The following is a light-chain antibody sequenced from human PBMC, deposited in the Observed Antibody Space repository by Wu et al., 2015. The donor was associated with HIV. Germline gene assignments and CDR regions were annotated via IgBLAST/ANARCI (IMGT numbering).Light chain of an antibody. V-gene: IGKV3-20*01. J-gene: IGKJ1*01. CDR3: QQYRTSPRT. Sequence: EIVLTQSPGTLSLSPGERATLSCRASQSVSSNYLAWYQQKPGQPPRLLIYGASIRATGIPDRFGGSGSGTDFTLTISRLEPEDFAVYYCQQYRTSPRTFGQGTKLEIK. CDR1: QSVSSNY. CDR2: GAS.